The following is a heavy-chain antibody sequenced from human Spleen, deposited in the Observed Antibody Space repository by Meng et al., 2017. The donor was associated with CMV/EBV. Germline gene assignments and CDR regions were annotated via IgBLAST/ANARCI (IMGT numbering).Heavy chain of an antibody. J-gene: IGHJ4*02. CDR1: GFTFSSCW. CDR2: IYYSGKT. D-gene: IGHD1-1*01. Sequence: LSCAASGFTFSSCWMHWVRQPPGKGLEWIGEIYYSGKTNYNPSLKSRVTMSVDKSKNQFSLRLSSVTAADTAVYYCARAPETGRLDYWGQGTLVTVSS. CDR3: ARAPETGRLDY. V-gene: IGHV4-4*02.